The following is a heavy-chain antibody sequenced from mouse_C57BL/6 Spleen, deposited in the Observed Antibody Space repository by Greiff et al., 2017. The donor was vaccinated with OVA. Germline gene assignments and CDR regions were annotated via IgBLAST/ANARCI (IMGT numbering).Heavy chain of an antibody. CDR1: GYTFTDYY. V-gene: IGHV1-76*01. Sequence: VKLLESGAELVRPGASVKLSCKASGYTFTDYYINWVKQRPGQGLEWIARIYPGSGNTYYNEKFKGKATLTAEKSSSTAYMQLSSLTSEDSAVYFCARGGRTVGWYFDVWGTGTTVTVSS. J-gene: IGHJ1*03. D-gene: IGHD1-1*01. CDR3: ARGGRTVGWYFDV. CDR2: IYPGSGNT.